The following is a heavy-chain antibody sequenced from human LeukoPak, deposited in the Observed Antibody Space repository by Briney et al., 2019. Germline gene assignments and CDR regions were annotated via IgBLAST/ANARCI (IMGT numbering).Heavy chain of an antibody. J-gene: IGHJ4*02. D-gene: IGHD3-3*01. CDR2: VNHSGST. V-gene: IGHV4-34*01. CDR3: ARAPFLEWLAYDY. Sequence: SETLSLTCAVYGGSFSGYYWSWIRQPPGKGLEWIGDVNHSGSTNYNPSLKSRVTISVDTAKNQFSLKLSSVTAADTAVYYCARAPFLEWLAYDYWGQGILVIVSS. CDR1: GGSFSGYY.